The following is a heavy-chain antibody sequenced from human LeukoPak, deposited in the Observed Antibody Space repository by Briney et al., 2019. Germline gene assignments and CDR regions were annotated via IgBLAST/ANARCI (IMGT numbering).Heavy chain of an antibody. Sequence: SQTLSLTCTVSGGSISSGSYYWSWIRQPAGKGLEWIGRIYTSGSTNYNPSLKSRVTISVDTSKNQFSLKLSSVTAADTAVYYCARVDSSGPPGYFDYWGQGTLVTVSS. V-gene: IGHV4-61*02. J-gene: IGHJ4*02. CDR2: IYTSGST. CDR1: GGSISSGSYY. D-gene: IGHD6-19*01. CDR3: ARVDSSGPPGYFDY.